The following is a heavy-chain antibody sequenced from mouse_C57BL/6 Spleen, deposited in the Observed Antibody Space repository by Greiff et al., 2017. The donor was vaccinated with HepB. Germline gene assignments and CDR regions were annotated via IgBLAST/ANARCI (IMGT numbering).Heavy chain of an antibody. CDR2: ISSGSSTI. CDR1: GFTFSDYG. CDR3: AKGGTYDYDGYYAMDY. V-gene: IGHV5-17*01. D-gene: IGHD2-4*01. J-gene: IGHJ4*01. Sequence: EVQLVESGGGLVKPGGSLKLSCAASGFTFSDYGMHWVRQAPEKGLEWVAYISSGSSTIYYADTVKGRFTISRDNAKNTLFLQMTSLRSEDTAMYYCAKGGTYDYDGYYAMDYWGQGTSVTVSS.